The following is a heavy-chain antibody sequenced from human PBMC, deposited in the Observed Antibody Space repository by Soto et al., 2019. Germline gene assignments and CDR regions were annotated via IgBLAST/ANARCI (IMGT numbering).Heavy chain of an antibody. V-gene: IGHV1-18*04. CDR2: ISGKNGNT. D-gene: IGHD2-15*01. CDR1: GYTFISHG. J-gene: IGHJ6*02. CDR3: ARVSSSIVVVPDYGMDV. Sequence: QVQLVQSGVEVKKPGAAVKVSCKASGYTFISHGISWVRQAPGQGLELMGWISGKNGNTNYAQQLQGRVTLTTATSTSTAYTELRSLRSDETAVYYCARVSSSIVVVPDYGMDVWGQGTTVTVS.